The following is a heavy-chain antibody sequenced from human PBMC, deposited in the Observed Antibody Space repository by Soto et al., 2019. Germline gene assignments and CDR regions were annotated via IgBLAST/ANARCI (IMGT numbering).Heavy chain of an antibody. D-gene: IGHD3-22*01. CDR1: GFTFSSYA. CDR2: ISGSGGST. J-gene: IGHJ5*02. V-gene: IGHV3-23*01. CDR3: AKGPMIVVVRGNWSDP. Sequence: EVQLLESGGGLVQPGGSLRLSCAASGFTFSSYAMSWVRQAPGKGLEWVSAISGSGGSTYYADSVKGRFTISRDNSKNTLYLQMNSLRAEDTAVYYCAKGPMIVVVRGNWSDPWGQGTLVTVSS.